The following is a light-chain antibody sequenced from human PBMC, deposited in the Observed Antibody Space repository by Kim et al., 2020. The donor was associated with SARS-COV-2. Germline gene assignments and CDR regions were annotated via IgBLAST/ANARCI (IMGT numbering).Light chain of an antibody. Sequence: LAPGERATLSCRASQSVSTYLAWYQQKPGQAPRLLIYDASNRATGIPARFSGSGYGTDFTLTISSLEPEDFAVYYCQQRSNWVLTFGGGTKVDIK. CDR1: QSVSTY. CDR2: DAS. J-gene: IGKJ4*01. V-gene: IGKV3-11*01. CDR3: QQRSNWVLT.